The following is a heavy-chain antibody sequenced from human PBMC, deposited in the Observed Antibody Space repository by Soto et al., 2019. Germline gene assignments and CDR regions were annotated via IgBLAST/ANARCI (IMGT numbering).Heavy chain of an antibody. J-gene: IGHJ6*02. CDR3: ARARYCSSTSCYLRYYYYGMDV. CDR2: INHSGST. CDR1: GGSFSGYY. Sequence: QVQLQQWGAGLLKPSETLSLTCAVYGGSFSGYYWSWIRQPPGKGLEWIGEINHSGSTNYNPSLKRRVTISVDTSKNQFSLKLSSVTAADTAVYYCARARYCSSTSCYLRYYYYGMDVWGQGTTVTVSS. V-gene: IGHV4-34*01. D-gene: IGHD2-2*01.